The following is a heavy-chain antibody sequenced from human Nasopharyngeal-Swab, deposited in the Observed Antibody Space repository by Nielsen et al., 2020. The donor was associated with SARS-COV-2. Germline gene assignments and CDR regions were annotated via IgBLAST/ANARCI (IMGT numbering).Heavy chain of an antibody. D-gene: IGHD3-16*01. V-gene: IGHV4-4*02. J-gene: IGHJ4*02. CDR1: GGSISSYNW. CDR3: ARGDFPSSFVDY. CDR2: IYHSGST. Sequence: SETLSLTCAISGGSISSYNWWSWVRQPPGKGLEWIGEIYHSGSTNYNPSLKSRVTISVDKSKNQFSLKLSSVTAADTAVYYCARGDFPSSFVDYWAREPRSPSPQ.